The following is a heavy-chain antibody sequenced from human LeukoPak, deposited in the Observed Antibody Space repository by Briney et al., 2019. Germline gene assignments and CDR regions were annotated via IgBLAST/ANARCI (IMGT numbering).Heavy chain of an antibody. V-gene: IGHV3-23*01. J-gene: IGHJ4*02. CDR1: GFTFSSYA. Sequence: PGGSLRLSCAASGFTFSSYAMSWVRQAPGKGLEWVSAISGSGGSTYYADSVKGWFTISRDNSKNTLYLQMNSLRAEDTAVYYCAKSVHSWYYFDYWGQGTLVTVSS. CDR3: AKSVHSWYYFDY. CDR2: ISGSGGST. D-gene: IGHD6-13*01.